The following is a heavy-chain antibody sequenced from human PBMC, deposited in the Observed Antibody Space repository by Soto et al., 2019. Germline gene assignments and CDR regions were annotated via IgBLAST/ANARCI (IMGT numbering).Heavy chain of an antibody. CDR3: ARYDFGTLDC. J-gene: IGHJ4*02. CDR2: IYHTEST. Sequence: SETLSLTCAVSGDSISSSFWWSWVCQPPGKGLEWIGEIYHTESTVYNPSLKSRVTISVDKSKNQFSLNLDSVTAADTAVYYCARYDFGTLDCRGRGILVTVST. V-gene: IGHV4-4*02. CDR1: GDSISSSFW. D-gene: IGHD1-1*01.